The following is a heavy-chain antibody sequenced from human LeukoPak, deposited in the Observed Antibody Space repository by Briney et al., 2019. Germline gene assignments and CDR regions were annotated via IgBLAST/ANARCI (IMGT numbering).Heavy chain of an antibody. J-gene: IGHJ4*02. CDR3: ARGGANWGYVGDY. CDR1: GGSISSYY. CDR2: IYYSGST. D-gene: IGHD7-27*01. Sequence: SETLSLTCTVSGGSISSYYWSWIRQPPGKGLEWLGYIYYSGSTNYNPSLKSRVTISVDTSKNQFSLKLSSATAADTAVYYCARGGANWGYVGDYWGQGTLVTVSS. V-gene: IGHV4-59*01.